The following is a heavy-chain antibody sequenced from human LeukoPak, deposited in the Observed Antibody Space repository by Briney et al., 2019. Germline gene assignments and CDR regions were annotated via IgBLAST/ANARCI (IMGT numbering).Heavy chain of an antibody. CDR1: GGSISSYY. CDR2: IYYSGST. Sequence: PSETLSLTCTVSGGSISSYYWSWIRQPPGKGLEWIGYIYYSGSTNYNPSLKSRVTISVDTSKNQFSLKLSSVTAADTAVYYCARGGAAAGILYYYYGMDVWGQGTTVTVSS. J-gene: IGHJ6*02. V-gene: IGHV4-59*01. D-gene: IGHD6-13*01. CDR3: ARGGAAAGILYYYYGMDV.